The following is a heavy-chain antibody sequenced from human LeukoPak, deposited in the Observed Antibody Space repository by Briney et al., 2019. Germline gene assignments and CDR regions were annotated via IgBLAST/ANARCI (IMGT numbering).Heavy chain of an antibody. CDR1: GDSVSSNTAA. Sequence: SQTLSLTCGISGDSVSSNTAARNWIRQSPSRGPEWLGRTYYRSKWYNNYAVSVKSRITINSDSSKSQVSLQLNSVTPEDTAMYYCARENSRGRFDYWGQGTLVTVSS. CDR3: ARENSRGRFDY. J-gene: IGHJ4*02. V-gene: IGHV6-1*01. D-gene: IGHD6-19*01. CDR2: TYYRSKWYN.